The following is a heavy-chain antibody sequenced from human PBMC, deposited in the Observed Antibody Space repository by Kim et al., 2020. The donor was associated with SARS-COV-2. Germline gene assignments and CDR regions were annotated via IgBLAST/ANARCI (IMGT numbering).Heavy chain of an antibody. J-gene: IGHJ6*03. CDR1: DYIFDNFG. D-gene: IGHD4-4*01. V-gene: IGHV1-18*01. CDR2: ISAYNGNT. Sequence: ASVKVSCKASDYIFDNFGISWVRQAPGQGLEWLGWISAYNGNTNYAQKFQARVTMITYRSTSTAYMELRSLRSDDTAVYYCARGILPYSNGHYGVDPKNYYMDVWGQGTTVIVSS. CDR3: ARGILPYSNGHYGVDPKNYYMDV.